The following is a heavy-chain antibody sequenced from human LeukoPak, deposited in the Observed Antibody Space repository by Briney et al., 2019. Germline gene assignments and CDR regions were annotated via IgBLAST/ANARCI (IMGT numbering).Heavy chain of an antibody. D-gene: IGHD6-13*01. Sequence: GGSLRLSCAASGFGFSNFWMSWVRQAPGKGPEWVANIKEDGSLKNYVDSVEGRFTVSRDNAKNTLYLQMNSLRAEDTAVYYCAKDPSKLLYSSSWFPPDYWGQGTLVTVSS. V-gene: IGHV3-7*01. J-gene: IGHJ4*02. CDR1: GFGFSNFW. CDR2: IKEDGSLK. CDR3: AKDPSKLLYSSSWFPPDY.